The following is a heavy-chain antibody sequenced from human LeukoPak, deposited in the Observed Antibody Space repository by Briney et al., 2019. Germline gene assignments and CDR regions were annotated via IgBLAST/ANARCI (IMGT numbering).Heavy chain of an antibody. D-gene: IGHD5-24*01. J-gene: IGHJ4*02. V-gene: IGHV1-18*01. CDR3: ARDRVRRTGMATSTPGSY. CDR2: ISAYNGNT. CDR1: GYTFTSYG. Sequence: ASVTVSFKASGYTFTSYGISWVRQAPGQGLEWMGWISAYNGNTNYAQKLQGRVTMTTDTSTSTAYMELRSLRSDDTAVYYCARDRVRRTGMATSTPGSYWGQGTLVTVSS.